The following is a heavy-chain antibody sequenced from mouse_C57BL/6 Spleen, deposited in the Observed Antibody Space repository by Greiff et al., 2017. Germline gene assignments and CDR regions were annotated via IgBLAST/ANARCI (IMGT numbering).Heavy chain of an antibody. J-gene: IGHJ4*01. CDR2: IDPSDSYT. D-gene: IGHD1-1*01. CDR3: ARERPYYYGSRGAMDY. CDR1: GYTFTSYW. Sequence: QQSCKASGYTFTSYWMHWVKQRPGQGLEWIGEIDPSDSYTNYNQKFKGKSTLTVDKSSSTAYMQLSSLTSEDSAVYYCARERPYYYGSRGAMDYWGQGTSVTVSS. V-gene: IGHV1-69*01.